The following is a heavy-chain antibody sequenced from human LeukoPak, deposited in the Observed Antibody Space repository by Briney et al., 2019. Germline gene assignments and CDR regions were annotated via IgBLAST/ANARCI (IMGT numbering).Heavy chain of an antibody. CDR3: VGYCSSTSCFTNYYYYYYGMDV. D-gene: IGHD2-2*01. J-gene: IGHJ6*02. CDR2: IYSGGST. Sequence: PGGSLRLSCAASGFTFSTYGMSWVRQAPGKGLEWVSVIYSGGSTYYADSVKGRFTISRDNSKNTLYLQMNSLRAEDTAVYYCVGYCSSTSCFTNYYYYYYGMDVWGQGTTVTVSS. CDR1: GFTFSTYG. V-gene: IGHV3-53*01.